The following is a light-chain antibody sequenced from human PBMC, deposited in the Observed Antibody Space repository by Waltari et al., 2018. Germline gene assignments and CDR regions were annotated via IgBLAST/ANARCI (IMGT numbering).Light chain of an antibody. CDR2: EVI. J-gene: IGLJ1*01. CDR3: CSYAGRGTYV. CDR1: TSDVGNSYL. V-gene: IGLV2-23*02. Sequence: QSALTQPASVSGTLGQSITISCTGTTSDVGNSYLVSWYQQHPGKAPKLLICEVIKRPSGGSSRFSGSKSGNTASLTISGLQAEDEADYYCCSYAGRGTYVFGSGTKVTVL.